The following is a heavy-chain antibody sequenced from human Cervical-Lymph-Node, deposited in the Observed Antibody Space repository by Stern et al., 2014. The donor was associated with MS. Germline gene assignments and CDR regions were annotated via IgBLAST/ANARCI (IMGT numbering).Heavy chain of an antibody. J-gene: IGHJ4*02. CDR1: GFTFSSYS. D-gene: IGHD4-23*01. CDR2: ISSGGSYI. Sequence: EDQLVESGGGLVKPGGSLRLSCAASGFTFSSYSMNWVRQAPGKGLEWVASISSGGSYIYYADSLKGRFTIPRAISKNSLYLQMNSLRAEDTAVYYCARGRGGNYRYYFDYWGQGTLVTVSS. CDR3: ARGRGGNYRYYFDY. V-gene: IGHV3-21*01.